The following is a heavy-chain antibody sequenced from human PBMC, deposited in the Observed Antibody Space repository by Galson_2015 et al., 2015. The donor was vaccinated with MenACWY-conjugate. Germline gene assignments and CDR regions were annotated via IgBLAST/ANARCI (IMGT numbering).Heavy chain of an antibody. CDR3: ARDLSSVWYSAFDF. CDR1: GFTFSNHG. J-gene: IGHJ3*01. Sequence: SLRLSCAASGFTFSNHGMNWVRQAPGKGLEWLSYISSSGSTTYYADSLKGRFTISRDNAKNSLYLQVNSLRPEDTAVFYCARDLSSVWYSAFDFWGRATLVTVSS. V-gene: IGHV3-48*03. D-gene: IGHD6-13*01. CDR2: ISSSGSTT.